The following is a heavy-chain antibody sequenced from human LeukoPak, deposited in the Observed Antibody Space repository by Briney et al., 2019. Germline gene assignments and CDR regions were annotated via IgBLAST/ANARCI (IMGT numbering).Heavy chain of an antibody. CDR1: GYTFSGSY. V-gene: IGHV1-2*06. J-gene: IGHJ4*02. Sequence: GASVKVSCKASGYTFSGSYIHWVRQAPGQGLEWMGRINPNSGDTNFAQTFQGRVTMTRDTSITTAYMELSSLTSDDTAVYYCARAWLRLNPYFDYWGQGTLVTVSS. CDR2: INPNSGDT. D-gene: IGHD5-12*01. CDR3: ARAWLRLNPYFDY.